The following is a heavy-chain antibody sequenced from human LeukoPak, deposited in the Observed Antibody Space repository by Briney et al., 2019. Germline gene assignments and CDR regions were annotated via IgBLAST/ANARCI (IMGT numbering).Heavy chain of an antibody. J-gene: IGHJ3*02. Sequence: GGSLRLSCTASGFTFTNFWMSWVRQAPGKGLEWVANIKQDGSEKYYADSLKGRFTISRDNAKNTASLQMNSLRAEDTAVYYCTRVYSSSWYRKPDAFDISGERAMWTVSS. V-gene: IGHV3-7*04. CDR3: TRVYSSSWYRKPDAFDI. D-gene: IGHD6-13*01. CDR2: IKQDGSEK. CDR1: GFTFTNFW.